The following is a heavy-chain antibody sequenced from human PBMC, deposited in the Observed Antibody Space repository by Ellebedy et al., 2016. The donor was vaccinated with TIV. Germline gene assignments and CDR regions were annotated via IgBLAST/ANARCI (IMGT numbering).Heavy chain of an antibody. CDR1: GFTVSSYY. V-gene: IGHV3-66*01. CDR2: IYSGGST. J-gene: IGHJ4*02. CDR3: ARGHPDYGDYVPFDY. Sequence: GESLKISCAASGFTVSSYYMSWVRQSPGKGLEWVSIIYSGGSTYYGDSVKGRFTISRDNAKNTLYLQMNSLRAEDTAVYYCARGHPDYGDYVPFDYWGQGTLVTVSS. D-gene: IGHD4-17*01.